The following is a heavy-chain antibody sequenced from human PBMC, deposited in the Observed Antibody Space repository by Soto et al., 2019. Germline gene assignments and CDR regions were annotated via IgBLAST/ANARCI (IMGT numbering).Heavy chain of an antibody. D-gene: IGHD1-1*01. CDR3: QNVPIIKTGMDD. V-gene: IGHV3-30*03. J-gene: IGHJ6*02. CDR2: ISYDGSNK. Sequence: GEFLRFSCAACGFTFSSYGMHLVRQAPGKGLEWVEVISYDGSNKYYADSVKGRFTISRDNSKNTLYLQMNSLRAEDTAVYYRQNVPIIKTGMDDWGQGRTDTDSS. CDR1: GFTFSSYG.